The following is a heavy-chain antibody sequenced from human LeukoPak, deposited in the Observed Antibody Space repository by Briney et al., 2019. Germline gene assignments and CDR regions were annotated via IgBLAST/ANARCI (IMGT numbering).Heavy chain of an antibody. Sequence: PSETLFLTCTVSGGSISSYYWSWIRQPAGKGLEWIGRIYTSGSTNYNPSLKSRVTMSVDTSKNQFSLKLSSVTAADTAVYYCARDSIVVVPWDAFDIWGQGTMVTVSS. CDR2: IYTSGST. J-gene: IGHJ3*02. V-gene: IGHV4-4*07. CDR3: ARDSIVVVPWDAFDI. CDR1: GGSISSYY. D-gene: IGHD2-2*01.